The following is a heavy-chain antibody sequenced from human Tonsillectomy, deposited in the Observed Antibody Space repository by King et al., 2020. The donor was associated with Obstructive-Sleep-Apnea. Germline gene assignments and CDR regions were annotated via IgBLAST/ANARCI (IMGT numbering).Heavy chain of an antibody. V-gene: IGHV4-38-2*02. CDR1: GYSISSGYY. Sequence: VQLQESGPGLVKPSETLSLTCTVSGYSISSGYYWGWIRQPPGKGLEWIGSVSHSGNTYYNPSLKSRVTISVDTSKNQFSLKLTSMTAADTAGYYCAGVAATVTDAFDIWGQGTRVTVSS. D-gene: IGHD6-13*01. CDR3: AGVAATVTDAFDI. J-gene: IGHJ3*02. CDR2: VSHSGNT.